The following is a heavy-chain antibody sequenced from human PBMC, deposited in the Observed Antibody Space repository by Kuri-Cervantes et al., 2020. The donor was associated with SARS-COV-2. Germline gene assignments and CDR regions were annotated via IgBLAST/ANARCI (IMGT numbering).Heavy chain of an antibody. V-gene: IGHV1-18*01. CDR2: INTYTGYA. CDR1: GYTFTNYG. Sequence: ASVKVSCKASGYTFTNYGIVWVRQAPGQGLEWVGRINTYTGYANYVQNLQGRVTMTTDTSTTTAYMELRSLRSDDTAAYYCATDRDYGGKYWYFDLWGRGTLVTVSS. J-gene: IGHJ2*01. CDR3: ATDRDYGGKYWYFDL. D-gene: IGHD4-23*01.